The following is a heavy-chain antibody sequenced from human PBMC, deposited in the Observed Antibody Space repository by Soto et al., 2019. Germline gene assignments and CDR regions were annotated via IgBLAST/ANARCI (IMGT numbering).Heavy chain of an antibody. V-gene: IGHV4-30-2*01. D-gene: IGHD2-2*01. CDR3: ARQPYQNDAFDI. Sequence: QLQLQESGSGLVKPSQTLSLTCAVSGGSISSGGYSWSWIRQPPGKGLEWIGYVYHSGSTYYNPSLKSRVNISGDRSKNKFSLKLSSVTAADTAVYYCARQPYQNDAFDIWGQGTMVTVSS. CDR1: GGSISSGGYS. CDR2: VYHSGST. J-gene: IGHJ3*02.